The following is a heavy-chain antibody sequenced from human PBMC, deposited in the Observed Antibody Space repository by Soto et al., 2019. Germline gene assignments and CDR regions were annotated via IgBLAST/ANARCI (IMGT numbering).Heavy chain of an antibody. CDR3: ARDTSTGYYLSDCDY. V-gene: IGHV3-21*01. CDR1: EFTFSNYN. D-gene: IGHD3-9*01. CDR2: ISTRSHYI. J-gene: IGHJ4*02. Sequence: EVKLEESGGGLVRPGGSLRLSCAASEFTFSNYNMNWVRQVPGKGLEWVASISTRSHYIYYADSLKSPLTISRDNAKNSVDLQISSLRAEDTAVYYFARDTSTGYYLSDCDYWVQGILVTVSS.